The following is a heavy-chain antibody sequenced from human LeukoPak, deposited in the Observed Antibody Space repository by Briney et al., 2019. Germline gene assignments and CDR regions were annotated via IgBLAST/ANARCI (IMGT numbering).Heavy chain of an antibody. D-gene: IGHD6-13*01. CDR1: GYTFTCYY. CDR2: INPNSGGT. Sequence: ASVKVSCKASGYTFTCYYMHWVRQAPGQGLEWMGWINPNSGGTNYAQKFQGRVTMTRDTSISTAYMELSRLRSDDTAVYYCARSSSWYSNWFDPWGQGTLVTVSS. J-gene: IGHJ5*02. CDR3: ARSSSWYSNWFDP. V-gene: IGHV1-2*02.